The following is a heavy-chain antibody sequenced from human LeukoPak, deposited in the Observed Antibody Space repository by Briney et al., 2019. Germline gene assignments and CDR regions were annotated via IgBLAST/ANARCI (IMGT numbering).Heavy chain of an antibody. CDR3: ARHSGYDSNWFDP. J-gene: IGHJ5*02. CDR1: GGSISSYY. D-gene: IGHD5-12*01. Sequence: SETLSLTCTVSGGSISSYYWSWIRQPPGKGLEWIGYIYYSGSTNYNPSPKSRVTISVDTSKNQFSLKLSSVTAADTAVYYCARHSGYDSNWFDPWGQGTLVTVSS. V-gene: IGHV4-59*08. CDR2: IYYSGST.